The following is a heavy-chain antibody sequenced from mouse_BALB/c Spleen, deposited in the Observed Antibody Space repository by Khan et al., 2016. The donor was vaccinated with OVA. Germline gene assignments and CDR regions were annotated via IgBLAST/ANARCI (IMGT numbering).Heavy chain of an antibody. CDR1: GYTFTDYY. Sequence: QIQLVQSGAELARPGASVKLSCKASGYTFTDYYINWMRQRTGQGLEWIGEFYPGSDNTYYNEKFKGKATLTADNSSSTAYMQLSSLTSEDSAVYFCAREWAAWFPYWGQGTLVTVSA. D-gene: IGHD1-3*01. V-gene: IGHV1-77*01. J-gene: IGHJ3*01. CDR3: AREWAAWFPY. CDR2: FYPGSDNT.